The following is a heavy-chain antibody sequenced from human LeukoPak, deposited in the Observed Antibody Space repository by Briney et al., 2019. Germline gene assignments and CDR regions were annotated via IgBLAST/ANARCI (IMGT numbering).Heavy chain of an antibody. D-gene: IGHD3-16*02. Sequence: ASVTVSCKASGYTFTGYYMHWVRQAPGQGLEWMGWINPNSGGTNYAQKFQDRVTMTRDTSISTAYMELSRLRSDDTAVYYCAREDVYVWGSYRYYGPFDYWGQGTLVTVSS. V-gene: IGHV1-2*02. CDR3: AREDVYVWGSYRYYGPFDY. J-gene: IGHJ4*02. CDR1: GYTFTGYY. CDR2: INPNSGGT.